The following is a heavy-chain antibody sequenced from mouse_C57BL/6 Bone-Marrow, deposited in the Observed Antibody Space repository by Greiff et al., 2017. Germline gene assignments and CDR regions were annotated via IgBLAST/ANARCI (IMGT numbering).Heavy chain of an antibody. D-gene: IGHD2-3*01. CDR2: IGPGSGST. V-gene: IGHV1-77*01. J-gene: IGHJ2*01. CDR3: ARGGYDGYSTSNYFDY. CDR1: GYTFTDYY. Sequence: VQLQQSGAELVKPGASVKISCKASGYTFTDYYINWVKQRPGQGLEWIGKIGPGSGSTYYNEKFKGKATLTAVKYTSKAYMQISSLTSEDSAVYFCARGGYDGYSTSNYFDYWGQGTTLTVSS.